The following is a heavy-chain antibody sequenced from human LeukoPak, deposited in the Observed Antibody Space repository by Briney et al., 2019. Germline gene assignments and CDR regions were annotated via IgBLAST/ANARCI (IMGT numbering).Heavy chain of an antibody. CDR1: GFTFDDYA. CDR2: ISWNSGSI. D-gene: IGHD5-12*01. J-gene: IGHJ4*02. CDR3: AKDIVATIRGVFDY. V-gene: IGHV3-9*01. Sequence: GGSLRLSCAASGFTFDDYAMHWVRQAPGKGLEWVSGISWNSGSIGYADSVKGRFTISRDNAKNSLYPQMNSLRAEDTALYYCAKDIVATIRGVFDYWGQGTLVTVSS.